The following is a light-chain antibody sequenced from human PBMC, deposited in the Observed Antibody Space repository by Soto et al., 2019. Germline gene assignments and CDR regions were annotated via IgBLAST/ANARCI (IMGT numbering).Light chain of an antibody. CDR2: DAS. V-gene: IGKV3-11*01. Sequence: EIVLTQSPATLSLSPGERATLSCRASQSVSSYLAWYQLKPGQAPRVLIYDASNRATGIPARFSGSGSGTDFTLLISSLEPEDSAVYYCQHRYNWPYTFGQGTKLEIK. J-gene: IGKJ2*01. CDR3: QHRYNWPYT. CDR1: QSVSSY.